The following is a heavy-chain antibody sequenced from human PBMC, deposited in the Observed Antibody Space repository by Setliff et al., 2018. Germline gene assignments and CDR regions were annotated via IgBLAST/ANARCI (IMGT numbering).Heavy chain of an antibody. CDR1: GGSVDSYY. V-gene: IGHV4-59*02. J-gene: IGHJ4*02. CDR3: ACLQGGGQDF. Sequence: SETLSLTCTVSGGSVDSYYWSWIRQPPGKGLELIGYIYSGGTTDSKPSLKSRVNISVDTSKNHVSLKMTSVTAADTAVYYCACLQGGGQDFWGQGTLVTVSS. D-gene: IGHD3-16*01. CDR2: IYSGGTT.